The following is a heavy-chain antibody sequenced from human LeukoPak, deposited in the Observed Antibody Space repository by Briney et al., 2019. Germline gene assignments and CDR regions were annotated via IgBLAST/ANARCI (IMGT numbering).Heavy chain of an antibody. CDR2: ISYDGSNK. CDR3: AKNRAMVSHWYFDL. D-gene: IGHD5-18*01. J-gene: IGHJ2*01. CDR1: GFTVSTNY. Sequence: PGGSLRLSCAASGFTVSTNYMSWVRQAPGKGLEWVAVISYDGSNKYYADSVKGRFTISRDNSKNTLYLQMNSLRAEDTAVYYCAKNRAMVSHWYFDLWGRGTLVTVSS. V-gene: IGHV3-30*18.